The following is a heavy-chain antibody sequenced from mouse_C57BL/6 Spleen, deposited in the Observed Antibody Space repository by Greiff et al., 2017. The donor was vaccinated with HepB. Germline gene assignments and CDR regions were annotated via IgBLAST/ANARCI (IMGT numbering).Heavy chain of an antibody. V-gene: IGHV1-69*01. CDR1: GYTFTSYW. D-gene: IGHD1-1*01. CDR2: IDPSDSYT. Sequence: VQLQQPGAELVMPGASVKLSCKASGYTFTSYWMHWVKQRPGQGLEWIGEIDPSDSYTNYNQKFKGKSTLTVDKYSSTAYMQLSSLTAEDSAVYYCARVVATPGDYWGQGTTLTVSS. CDR3: ARVVATPGDY. J-gene: IGHJ2*01.